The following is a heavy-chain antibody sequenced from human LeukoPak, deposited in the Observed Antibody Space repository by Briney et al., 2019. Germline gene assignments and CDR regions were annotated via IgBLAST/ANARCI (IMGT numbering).Heavy chain of an antibody. Sequence: PSETLSLTCAVYGGSFSGYYWSWIRQPPGKGLEWIGEINHSGSTNYNPSLKSRVTISVDTSKNQFSLKLSSVTVADTAVYYCARHRPGVLGYCSSTSCQGEIDYWGQGTLVTVSS. J-gene: IGHJ4*02. CDR3: ARHRPGVLGYCSSTSCQGEIDY. V-gene: IGHV4-34*01. CDR2: INHSGST. D-gene: IGHD2-2*01. CDR1: GGSFSGYY.